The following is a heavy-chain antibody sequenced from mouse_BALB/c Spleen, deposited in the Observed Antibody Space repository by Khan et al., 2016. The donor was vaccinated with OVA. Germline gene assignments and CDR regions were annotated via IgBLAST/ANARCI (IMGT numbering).Heavy chain of an antibody. Sequence: EVQLQESGPGLVKPSQSLSLTCTVTGYSITTDYAWNWIRQFPGKKLEWMGFISYSGNTKYNPSLKSRISITRDTSKNQFCLQLKSVTTEDTARDYCARVYGGDFDYWGQGTTLTVSS. CDR1: GYSITTDYA. CDR2: ISYSGNT. J-gene: IGHJ2*01. D-gene: IGHD1-1*01. CDR3: ARVYGGDFDY. V-gene: IGHV3-2*02.